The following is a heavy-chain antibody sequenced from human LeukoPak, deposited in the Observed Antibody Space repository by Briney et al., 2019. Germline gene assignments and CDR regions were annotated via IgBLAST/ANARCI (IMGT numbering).Heavy chain of an antibody. V-gene: IGHV3-30*02. D-gene: IGHD3-10*01. CDR2: IRYDGRNK. J-gene: IGHJ4*02. CDR3: ARYYYGSGSFDY. CDR1: GFTFSSYG. Sequence: GGSLRLSCAASGFTFSSYGMHWVRQAPGKGLDWVAFIRYDGRNKYYADSVKGRFTISRDNSKNTLYLQMNSLRAEDTAVYYCARYYYGSGSFDYWGQGTLVTVSS.